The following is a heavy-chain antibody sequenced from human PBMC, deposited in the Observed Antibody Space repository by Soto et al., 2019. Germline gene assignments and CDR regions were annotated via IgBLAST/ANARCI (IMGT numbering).Heavy chain of an antibody. J-gene: IGHJ3*02. D-gene: IGHD3-22*01. CDR2: INHSGST. CDR1: GGSFSGYY. V-gene: IGHV4-34*01. Sequence: SETLSLTCAVYGGSFSGYYWSWIRQPPGKGLEWIGEINHSGSTNYNPSLKSRVTISVDTSKNQFSLKLSSVTAADTAVYYCARAEYDMVAFDIWGQGTMVTVSS. CDR3: ARAEYDMVAFDI.